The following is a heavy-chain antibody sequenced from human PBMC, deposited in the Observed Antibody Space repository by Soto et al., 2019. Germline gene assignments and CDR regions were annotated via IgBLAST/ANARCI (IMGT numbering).Heavy chain of an antibody. Sequence: SETLSLTGAGYGGSFSGFYWSWIRQPPGKGLEWIGEINHSGSTNYNPSLKSRVTISADTSKNQFSLQLSSVTAADTAVYYCVSKLGSCTGGSCNWYFDLWGRGTLVTVSS. V-gene: IGHV4-34*01. J-gene: IGHJ2*01. CDR1: GGSFSGFY. CDR3: VSKLGSCTGGSCNWYFDL. CDR2: INHSGST. D-gene: IGHD2-15*01.